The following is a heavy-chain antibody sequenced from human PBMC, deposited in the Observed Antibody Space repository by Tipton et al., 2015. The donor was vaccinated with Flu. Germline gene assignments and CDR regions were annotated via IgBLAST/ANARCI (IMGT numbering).Heavy chain of an antibody. CDR2: IWYDGSNK. V-gene: IGHV3-33*01. Sequence: QLVQSGGGVVQPGRSLRLSCAASGFTFSSYGMHWVRQAPGKGLEWVAVIWYDGSNKYYADSVKGRFTISRDNSKNTLYLQMNSLRAEDTAVYYCARSTYYYDSSGQPLHDAFDIWGQGTMVTVSS. D-gene: IGHD3-22*01. CDR3: ARSTYYYDSSGQPLHDAFDI. CDR1: GFTFSSYG. J-gene: IGHJ3*02.